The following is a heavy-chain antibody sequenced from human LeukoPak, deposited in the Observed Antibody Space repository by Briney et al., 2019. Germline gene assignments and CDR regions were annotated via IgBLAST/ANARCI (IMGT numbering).Heavy chain of an antibody. D-gene: IGHD6-13*01. CDR1: GFTFSNYA. J-gene: IGHJ4*02. CDR2: ISGSGGST. Sequence: PGGSLRPSCAASGFTFSNYAVSWVRQAPGKGLEWVSAISGSGGSTYYADSVKGRFTISRGNSKNTLYLQMNSLRADDTAVYYCARAHSSSWSPFDYWGQGTLVTVSS. V-gene: IGHV3-23*01. CDR3: ARAHSSSWSPFDY.